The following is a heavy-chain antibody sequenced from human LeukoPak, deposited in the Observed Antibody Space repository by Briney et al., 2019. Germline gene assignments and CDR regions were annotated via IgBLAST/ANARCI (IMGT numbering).Heavy chain of an antibody. CDR1: GFTFSNAW. J-gene: IGHJ6*03. CDR3: TTGSHDEYYDFWSGYYTGYYYYMDV. V-gene: IGHV3-15*01. Sequence: PGGSLRLSCAASGFTFSNAWMSWVRQAPGKGLEWVGRIKSKTDGGTTDYAAPVKGRFTISRDDSKNTLYLQMNSLKTEDTAVYYCTTGSHDEYYDFWSGYYTGYYYYMDVWGKGTTVTVSS. CDR2: IKSKTDGGTT. D-gene: IGHD3-3*01.